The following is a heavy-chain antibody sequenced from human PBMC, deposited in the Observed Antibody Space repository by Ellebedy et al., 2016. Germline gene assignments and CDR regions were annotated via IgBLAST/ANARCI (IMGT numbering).Heavy chain of an antibody. D-gene: IGHD1-1*01. CDR2: IYPGDSDT. Sequence: GESLKISXKGTRNSFTNHWIGWVRQMPGKGLEWMGIIYPGDSDTRYSPPFQGQVTISADKSISTAYLQWSSLKASDTGMYYCARSTTDYYYMDVWGKGTTVTVSS. CDR1: RNSFTNHW. CDR3: ARSTTDYYYMDV. J-gene: IGHJ6*03. V-gene: IGHV5-51*01.